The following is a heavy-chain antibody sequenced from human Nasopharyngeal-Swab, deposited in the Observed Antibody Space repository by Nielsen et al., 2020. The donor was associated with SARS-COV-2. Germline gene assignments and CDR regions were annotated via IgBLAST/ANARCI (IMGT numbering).Heavy chain of an antibody. CDR3: AKDRGNDYGDQSDY. J-gene: IGHJ4*02. CDR2: ISGSGGST. D-gene: IGHD4-17*01. Sequence: GSLSLSCAASGFTFSRYAMSWVRQAPGKGLEWVSAISGSGGSTYYAASVTGRFTISRDNSKNTAYLQMNSLRAEDTAVYYCAKDRGNDYGDQSDYWGQGTLVTVSS. V-gene: IGHV3-23*01. CDR1: GFTFSRYA.